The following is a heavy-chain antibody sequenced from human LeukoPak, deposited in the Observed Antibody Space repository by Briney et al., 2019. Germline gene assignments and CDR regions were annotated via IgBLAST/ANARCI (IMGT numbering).Heavy chain of an antibody. V-gene: IGHV3-30*02. CDR1: GFTFRSYA. CDR2: IWYDGSNK. Sequence: GGSLRLSCAASGFTFRSYAMHWVRQAPAKGLEWLAFIWYDGSNKYYVDSVKGRFTISRDNSKNTLYLQMNSLRADDTAVYYCAKAPSREYDSSCYYYWGQGTLVTVSS. J-gene: IGHJ4*02. D-gene: IGHD3-22*01. CDR3: AKAPSREYDSSCYYY.